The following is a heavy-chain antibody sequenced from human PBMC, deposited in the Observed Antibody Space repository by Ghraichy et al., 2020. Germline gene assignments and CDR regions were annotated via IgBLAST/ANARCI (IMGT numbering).Heavy chain of an antibody. CDR2: IKLSGST. CDR1: GGSFSGYY. D-gene: IGHD4-17*01. J-gene: IGHJ4*02. CDR3: ARVLSYGDYVVAFGY. Sequence: SQTLSLTCTVYGGSFSGYYWSWLRQPPGKGLEWIGEIKLSGSTSYSPSVRSRVTISVDTSKNQFSLKLTSVTAADTAMYYCARVLSYGDYVVAFGYWGQGTLVTVSS. V-gene: IGHV4-34*01.